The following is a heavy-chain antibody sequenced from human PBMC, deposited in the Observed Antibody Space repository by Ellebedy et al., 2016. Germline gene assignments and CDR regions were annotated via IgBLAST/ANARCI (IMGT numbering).Heavy chain of an antibody. V-gene: IGHV3-74*01. J-gene: IGHJ4*02. CDR1: GFTFSSYW. CDR2: INSDGSST. D-gene: IGHD2-21*02. Sequence: GESLKISCAASGFTFSSYWMHWVRQAPGKGLVWVSRINSDGSSTSYADSVKGRFTISRDNAKNTLYLQMNSLRAEDTAVYYCAREYCGGDCYRFFDYWGQGTLVTVSS. CDR3: AREYCGGDCYRFFDY.